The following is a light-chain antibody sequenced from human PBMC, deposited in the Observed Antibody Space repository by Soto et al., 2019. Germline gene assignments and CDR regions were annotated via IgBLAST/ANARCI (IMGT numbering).Light chain of an antibody. J-gene: IGLJ1*01. V-gene: IGLV3-1*01. CDR1: KLGDKY. Sequence: SSELTQPPSMSVSPGQTASVTCSGDKLGDKYACWYQQKPGQSPVLVIYQDNKRPSGIPERFSGSNSGNTATLTISGTQAMDEADYYCQAWDRSTGVFRTGTKVTVL. CDR3: QAWDRSTGV. CDR2: QDN.